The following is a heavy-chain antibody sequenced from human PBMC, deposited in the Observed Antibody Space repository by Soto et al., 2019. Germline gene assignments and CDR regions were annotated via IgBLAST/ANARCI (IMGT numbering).Heavy chain of an antibody. D-gene: IGHD4-4*01. J-gene: IGHJ5*02. CDR2: INAGNGNT. CDR1: GYTFTSYA. CDR3: ARDLGVTTPRYNWFDP. V-gene: IGHV1-3*01. Sequence: ASVKVSCKASGYTFTSYAMHWVRQAPGQRLEWMGWINAGNGNTKYSQKFQGRVTITRDTSASTAYMELSSLRSEDTAVYYCARDLGVTTPRYNWFDPWGQGTLVTVSS.